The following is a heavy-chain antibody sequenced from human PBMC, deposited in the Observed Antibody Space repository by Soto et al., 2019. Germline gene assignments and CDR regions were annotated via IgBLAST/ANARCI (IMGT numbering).Heavy chain of an antibody. Sequence: PSETLSLTCPVSGCSISSYYWSWIRQPPGKGLEWIGYIYYSGSTNYNPSLKSRVTISVDTSKNQFSLKLSSVTAADTAVYYCAIDSGRYWCDPWGQGHLVIVSP. CDR3: AIDSGRYWCDP. J-gene: IGHJ5*02. V-gene: IGHV4-59*01. CDR2: IYYSGST. D-gene: IGHD3-9*01. CDR1: GCSISSYY.